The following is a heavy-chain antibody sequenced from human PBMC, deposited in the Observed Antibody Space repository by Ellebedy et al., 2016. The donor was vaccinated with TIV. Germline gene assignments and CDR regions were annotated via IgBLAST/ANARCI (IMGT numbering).Heavy chain of an antibody. CDR3: VRGSDWNKVGY. J-gene: IGHJ4*02. CDR2: VSHSEGT. V-gene: IGHV4-34*08. Sequence: ESLKISCAASGFTFSSYAMSWIRQPPGKGLEWIGEVSHSEGTSYNPSLASRVTISLDTSKNHFSLKLTSVTAADTAVYYCVRGSDWNKVGYWGQGTLVTVSS. D-gene: IGHD1/OR15-1a*01. CDR1: GFTFSSYA.